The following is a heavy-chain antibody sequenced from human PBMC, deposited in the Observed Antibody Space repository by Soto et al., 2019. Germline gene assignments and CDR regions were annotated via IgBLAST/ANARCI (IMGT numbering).Heavy chain of an antibody. Sequence: PGGSLRRSCAASGFTFSSYAMSWVRQAPGKGLEWVSAISGSGGGTYYADSVKGRFTISRDNSKNRLYLQMNSLRAEDTAVYYCAKDALGIVVVPAADFNAFDLWGQGTMVTVSS. CDR2: ISGSGGGT. D-gene: IGHD2-2*03. V-gene: IGHV3-23*01. CDR1: GFTFSSYA. J-gene: IGHJ3*01. CDR3: AKDALGIVVVPAADFNAFDL.